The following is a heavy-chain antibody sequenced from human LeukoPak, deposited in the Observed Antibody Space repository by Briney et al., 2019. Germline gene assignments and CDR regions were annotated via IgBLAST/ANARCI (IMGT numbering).Heavy chain of an antibody. CDR3: AKESTVTPGNVNWFDP. CDR2: ISGSGDNT. CDR1: GFTFDDYG. Sequence: KPGGSLRLSCAASGFTFDDYGMSWVRQAPGKGLEWVSTISGSGDNTYYAESVKGRFTISRDNSRNTLYLRMKSLRAEDTAMYYCAKESTVTPGNVNWFDPWGQGTLVTVSS. J-gene: IGHJ5*02. D-gene: IGHD4-17*01. V-gene: IGHV3-23*01.